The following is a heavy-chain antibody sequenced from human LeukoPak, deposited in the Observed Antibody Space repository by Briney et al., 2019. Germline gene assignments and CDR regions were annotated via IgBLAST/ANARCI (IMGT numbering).Heavy chain of an antibody. Sequence: ESGPTLVKPTQTLTLTCTFSGFSLSTSGVGVGWIRQPPGQALVGLALIFWDDDKRYSPSLKSRLTITKGPSKHQVVHTMTNMDPVDTATYYCAHRGRTSSSWHHWGQGILVTVSS. CDR2: IFWDDDK. CDR1: GFSLSTSGVG. D-gene: IGHD2-15*01. V-gene: IGHV2-5*02. J-gene: IGHJ5*02. CDR3: AHRGRTSSSWHH.